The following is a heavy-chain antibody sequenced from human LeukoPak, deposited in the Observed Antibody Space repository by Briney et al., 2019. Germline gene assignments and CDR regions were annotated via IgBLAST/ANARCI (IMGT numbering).Heavy chain of an antibody. CDR3: ARAGYSYGTGYYFGY. V-gene: IGHV4-59*01. CDR2: IYYTGAT. Sequence: PSETLSLTCTVSGGSISSYYWSWIRLPPGKGREWIGYIYYTGATYYNPSLKSRVTISLDTSKNQFSLKLSSVTAADAAVYYSARAGYSYGTGYYFGYWGQGALVTVSS. CDR1: GGSISSYY. D-gene: IGHD5-18*01. J-gene: IGHJ4*02.